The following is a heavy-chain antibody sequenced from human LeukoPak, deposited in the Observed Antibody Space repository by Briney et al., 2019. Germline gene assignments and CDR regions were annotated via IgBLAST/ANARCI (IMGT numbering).Heavy chain of an antibody. J-gene: IGHJ4*02. Sequence: ASVKVSCKASGYTFTSYYMHWVRQAPGKGLEWMGGFDPEDGETIYAQKFQGRVTMTEDTSTDTAYMELSSLRSEDTAVYYCATRSSSGYYQIDYWGQGTLVTVSS. CDR3: ATRSSSGYYQIDY. CDR1: GYTFTSYY. CDR2: FDPEDGET. D-gene: IGHD3-22*01. V-gene: IGHV1-24*01.